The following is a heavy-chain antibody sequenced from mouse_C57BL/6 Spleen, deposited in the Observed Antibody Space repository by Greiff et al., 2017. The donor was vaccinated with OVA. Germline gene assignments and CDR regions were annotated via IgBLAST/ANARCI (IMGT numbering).Heavy chain of an antibody. J-gene: IGHJ2*01. CDR3: ARDGAPGGFDY. CDR1: GFTFSSYA. CDR2: ISDGGSYT. Sequence: EVQLVESGGGLVKPGGSLKLSCAASGFTFSSYAMSWVRQTPEKRLEWVATISDGGSYTYYPDNVKGRFTISRDNAKNNLYLQMSHLKSEDTAMYYCARDGAPGGFDYWGQGTTLTVSS. V-gene: IGHV5-4*01.